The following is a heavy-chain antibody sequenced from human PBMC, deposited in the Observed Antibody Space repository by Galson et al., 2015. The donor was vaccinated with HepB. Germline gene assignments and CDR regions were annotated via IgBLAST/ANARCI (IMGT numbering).Heavy chain of an antibody. CDR2: ISPYKGYT. CDR1: GYTFTSFS. CDR3: ARGALVVVVVATQNYWFDP. D-gene: IGHD2-15*01. Sequence: SVKVSCKAYGYTFTSFSITWVRQAPGQGLEWMGWISPYKGYTDYAQKIQGRITITADTFTSTAYMELRSLRSDDTAVYYCARGALVVVVVATQNYWFDPWGKGTLVTVSS. V-gene: IGHV1-18*01. J-gene: IGHJ5*02.